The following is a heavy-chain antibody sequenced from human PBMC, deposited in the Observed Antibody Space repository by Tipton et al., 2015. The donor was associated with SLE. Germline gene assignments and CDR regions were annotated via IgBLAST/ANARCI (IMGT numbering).Heavy chain of an antibody. CDR1: GGSISSHY. V-gene: IGHV4-59*11. Sequence: TLSLTCTVSGGSISSHYWSWIRQPPGKGLEWIGYIYYSGSTFYNPSLKSRVTISVDTSKNQFSLKLRTVTAADTAVYYYARGGASYHYGMDGWGQGTTVSVSS. CDR3: ARGGASYHYGMDG. D-gene: IGHD3-16*01. J-gene: IGHJ6*02. CDR2: IYYSGST.